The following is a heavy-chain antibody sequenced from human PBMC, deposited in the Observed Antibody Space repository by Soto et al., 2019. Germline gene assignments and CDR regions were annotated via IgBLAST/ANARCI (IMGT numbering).Heavy chain of an antibody. V-gene: IGHV4-4*02. CDR2: IYHSGST. CDR3: ARVSYCSSTSCYGGGAFDI. Sequence: QVQLQESGPGLMKPSGTLSLTCAVSSGSISSSNWWSWVRQPPGKGLEWIGEIYHSGSTNYNPSLKSRVTISVDKSKNQFSLKLSSVTAADTAVYYCARVSYCSSTSCYGGGAFDIWGQGTMVTVSS. CDR1: SGSISSSNW. J-gene: IGHJ3*02. D-gene: IGHD2-2*01.